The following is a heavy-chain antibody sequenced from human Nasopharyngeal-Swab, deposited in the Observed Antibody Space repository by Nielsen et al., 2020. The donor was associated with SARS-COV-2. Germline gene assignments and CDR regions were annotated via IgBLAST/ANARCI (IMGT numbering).Heavy chain of an antibody. V-gene: IGHV1-69*01. D-gene: IGHD3-3*01. CDR3: ARDKGLRFLEWLPLKGFTGWFDP. Sequence: LRQAPGQGCEWMGGIIPIFGTANYAQKFQGRVTITADESTSTAYMELSSLRSEDTAVYYCARDKGLRFLEWLPLKGFTGWFDPWGQGTLVTVSS. CDR2: IIPIFGTA. J-gene: IGHJ5*02.